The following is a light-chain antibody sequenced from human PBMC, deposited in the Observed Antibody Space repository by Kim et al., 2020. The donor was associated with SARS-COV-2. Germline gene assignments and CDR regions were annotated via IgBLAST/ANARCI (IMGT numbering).Light chain of an antibody. Sequence: QSVLTQPASVSGSPGQSITISCTGTSSDVGSYDLVAWYQQHLGEAPKLMIYETNKLPSGVSNRFSGSKSGNTASLTISGLQAEDEADYFCSSYTVAGTWVFGGGTQLTVL. CDR1: SSDVGSYDL. CDR3: SSYTVAGTWV. V-gene: IGLV2-23*01. CDR2: ETN. J-gene: IGLJ3*02.